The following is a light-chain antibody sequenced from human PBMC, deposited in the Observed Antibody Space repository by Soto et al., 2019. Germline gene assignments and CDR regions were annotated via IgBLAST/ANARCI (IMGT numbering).Light chain of an antibody. J-gene: IGKJ1*01. CDR3: QQANSFPWT. CDR1: QGISSR. Sequence: DIPMTQSPSSVSASVGDRVTITCRASQGISSRLAWYQQKPGKAPKVLIYGESSLQSGVPSRFGGSGSGTDFTLTISSLQPEDFATYYCQQANSFPWTFGQGTRVEI. CDR2: GES. V-gene: IGKV1-12*01.